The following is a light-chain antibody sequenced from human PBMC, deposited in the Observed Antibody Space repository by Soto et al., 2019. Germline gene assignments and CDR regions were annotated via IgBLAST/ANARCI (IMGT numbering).Light chain of an antibody. V-gene: IGKV3-20*01. CDR2: GAS. Sequence: EIVLTQSPGTLSLSLGERATLSCRASQSVSSNYLAWYQQKPGQAPRLLIYGASSRATGIPDRFSGSGSGTDFTLTIRRLEPEDFVVYYCQQYGNPPWTFGQGTRVEIK. CDR1: QSVSSNY. CDR3: QQYGNPPWT. J-gene: IGKJ1*01.